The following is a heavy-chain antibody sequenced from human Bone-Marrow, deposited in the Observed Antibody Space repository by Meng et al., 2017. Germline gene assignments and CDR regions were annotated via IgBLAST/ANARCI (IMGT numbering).Heavy chain of an antibody. V-gene: IGHV4-34*01. CDR1: GGSFSGYY. D-gene: IGHD3-10*01. CDR3: AGISYYYGSGSYYKSYYFDY. Sequence: VQRQAWGAGLLKPSETLSLTCAVYGGSFSGYYWSWIRQPPGKGLEWIGEINHSGSTNYNPSLKSRVTISVDTSKNQFSLKLSSVTAADTAVYYCAGISYYYGSGSYYKSYYFDYWGQGTLVTASS. J-gene: IGHJ4*02. CDR2: INHSGST.